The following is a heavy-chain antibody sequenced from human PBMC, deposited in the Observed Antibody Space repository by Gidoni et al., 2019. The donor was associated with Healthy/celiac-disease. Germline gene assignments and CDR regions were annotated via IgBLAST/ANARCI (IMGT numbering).Heavy chain of an antibody. J-gene: IGHJ4*02. CDR1: GGSISSYY. Sequence: QVQLQASGPGLVKPSETLSLTCTVSGGSISSYYWSWIRQPPGKGLEWMGYIYYSGSTNYNPSLKSRVTISVDTSKNQFSLKLSSVTAADTAVYYCARSFGELLDYWGQGTLVTVSS. CDR3: ARSFGELLDY. CDR2: IYYSGST. D-gene: IGHD3-10*01. V-gene: IGHV4-59*01.